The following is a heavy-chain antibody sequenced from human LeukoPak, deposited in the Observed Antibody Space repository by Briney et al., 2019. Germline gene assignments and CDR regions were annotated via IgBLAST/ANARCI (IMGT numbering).Heavy chain of an antibody. D-gene: IGHD6-13*01. V-gene: IGHV4-34*01. CDR2: INHSGST. Sequence: PSETLSVTCAVYGGSFSGHYWSCIRQPPGKGLEWTGEINHSGSTNYNPSLKSRVTISVDTSKNQFSLKLSSVTAADTAVYYCARRSSSWPGEAYYFAYWGQGTLVTLSS. J-gene: IGHJ4*02. CDR3: ARRSSSWPGEAYYFAY. CDR1: GGSFSGHY.